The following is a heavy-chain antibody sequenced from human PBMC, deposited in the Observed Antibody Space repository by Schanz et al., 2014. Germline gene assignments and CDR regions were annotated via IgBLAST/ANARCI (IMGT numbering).Heavy chain of an antibody. CDR2: MSWNAGSL. Sequence: EVQLLESGGGLVQPGGSLRLSCVASGFRFDDYAMHWVRQAPGKGLEWVSGMSWNAGSLGYGDSVKGRFTISRDNAKNSLYLQMNSLRAEDTGVYYCARLDSSSWYPRYWGQGTLVTVSS. CDR3: ARLDSSSWYPRY. D-gene: IGHD6-13*01. J-gene: IGHJ4*02. CDR1: GFRFDDYA. V-gene: IGHV3-9*01.